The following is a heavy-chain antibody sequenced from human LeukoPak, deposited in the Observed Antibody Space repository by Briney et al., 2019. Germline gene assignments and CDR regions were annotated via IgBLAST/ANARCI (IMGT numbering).Heavy chain of an antibody. CDR3: ARLQVHCGGDCYTRWFDP. Sequence: SETLSLTCTVSGGSISGYYWSWIRQPPGKGLEWIAYIYYSGSTKYNPSLKSRVTISLDRSKNQFSLKLRSVTAADTAVYYCARLQVHCGGDCYTRWFDPWGQGTLVTVSS. J-gene: IGHJ5*02. V-gene: IGHV4-59*08. CDR2: IYYSGST. D-gene: IGHD2-21*02. CDR1: GGSISGYY.